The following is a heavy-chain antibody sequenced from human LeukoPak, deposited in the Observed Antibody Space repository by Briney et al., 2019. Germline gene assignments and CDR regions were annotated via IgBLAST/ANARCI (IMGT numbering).Heavy chain of an antibody. D-gene: IGHD6-19*01. V-gene: IGHV1-2*02. CDR1: GFTFSSYG. CDR3: ARGKPSSGWSGPFDY. Sequence: GGSLRLSCAASGFTFSSYGMHWVRQAPGQGLEWMGWINPNSGGTNYAQKFQGRVTMTRDTSISTAYMELSRLRSDDTAVYYCARGKPSSGWSGPFDYWGQGTLVTVSS. J-gene: IGHJ4*02. CDR2: INPNSGGT.